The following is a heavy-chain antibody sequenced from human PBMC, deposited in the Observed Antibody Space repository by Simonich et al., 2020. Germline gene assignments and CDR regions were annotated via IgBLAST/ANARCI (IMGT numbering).Heavy chain of an antibody. CDR1: GYTFTSYG. CDR3: ARDQGGRAAAATDY. V-gene: IGHV1-18*01. D-gene: IGHD6-13*01. J-gene: IGHJ4*02. Sequence: QVPLVQSGAEVKKPGASVKVSCKASGYTFTSYGISWVRQAPGKGLEWMGLISASNGNTKYAQKLQGRVTMTTDTSTSTAYMELRSLRSDDTAVYYCARDQGGRAAAATDYWGQGTLVTVSS. CDR2: ISASNGNT.